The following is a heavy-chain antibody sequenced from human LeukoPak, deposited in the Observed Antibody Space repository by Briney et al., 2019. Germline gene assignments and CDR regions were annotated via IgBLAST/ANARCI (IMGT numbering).Heavy chain of an antibody. J-gene: IGHJ4*02. CDR1: GFTFSDHY. Sequence: PGGSLRLSCAASGFTFSDHYMDWVLQAPGKGLEWVGRSKNKANSYITQYAAFVQGRFTISRDDSKNSLYLQINSLKTEDTAVYYCARDDGGQGDYWGQGTLVTVSS. CDR3: ARDDGGQGDY. V-gene: IGHV3-72*01. CDR2: SKNKANSYIT. D-gene: IGHD2-15*01.